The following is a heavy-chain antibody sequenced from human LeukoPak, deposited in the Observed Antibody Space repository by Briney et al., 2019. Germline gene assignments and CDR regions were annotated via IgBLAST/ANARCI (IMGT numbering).Heavy chain of an antibody. CDR3: AKGGYSYGYPNWFDP. CDR1: GFTFSSYA. J-gene: IGHJ5*02. D-gene: IGHD5-18*01. V-gene: IGHV3-9*01. Sequence: GRSLRLSCAASGFTFSSYAMHWVRQAPGKGLEWVSGISWNSGSIGYADSVKGRFTISRDNAKNSLYLQMNSLRAEDTALYYCAKGGYSYGYPNWFDPWGQGTLVTVSS. CDR2: ISWNSGSI.